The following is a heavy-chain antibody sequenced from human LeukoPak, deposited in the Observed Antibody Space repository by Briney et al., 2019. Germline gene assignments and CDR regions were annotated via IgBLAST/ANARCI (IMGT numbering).Heavy chain of an antibody. CDR1: GYTLTELS. V-gene: IGHV1-24*01. CDR2: FDPEDGET. J-gene: IGHJ4*02. CDR3: ATDREYQLLRGSDY. Sequence: ASVKACGKVSGYTLTELSMHWVRQAPGKGLEWMGGFDPEDGETIYAQKFQGRVTMTEDTSTDTAYMELSSLRSEDTAVYYCATDREYQLLRGSDYCGQGTLVTVSS. D-gene: IGHD2-2*01.